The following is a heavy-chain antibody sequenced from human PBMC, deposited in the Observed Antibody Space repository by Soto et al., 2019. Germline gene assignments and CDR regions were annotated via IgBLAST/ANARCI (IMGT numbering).Heavy chain of an antibody. D-gene: IGHD4-4*01. CDR1: CGSISSGGYS. V-gene: IGHV4-30-2*01. CDR3: ARGMTTVTTLDY. CDR2: IYHSGST. J-gene: IGHJ4*02. Sequence: QLQLQESGSGLVKPSQTLSLTCAVSCGSISSGGYSCSWIRQPPGKGLEWIGYIYHSGSTYYNPSLNSRVTISVDRSMNQFSLKLSSVTAADTAVYYCARGMTTVTTLDYWGQGTLVTVSS.